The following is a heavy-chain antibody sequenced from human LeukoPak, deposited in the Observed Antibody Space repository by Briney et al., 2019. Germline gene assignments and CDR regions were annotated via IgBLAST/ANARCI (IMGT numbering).Heavy chain of an antibody. D-gene: IGHD3-22*01. CDR2: ISGSGGST. J-gene: IGHJ3*02. V-gene: IGHV3-23*01. CDR3: AKDQEEYYYDSSGYYYADAFDI. Sequence: GGSLRLSCAASGFTFSSYAMSWVRQAPGKGLEWVSAISGSGGSTYYADSVKGRFTISRDNSKNTLYLQMNSLRAEDTAVYYCAKDQEEYYYDSSGYYYADAFDIWGQGTMVTVSS. CDR1: GFTFSSYA.